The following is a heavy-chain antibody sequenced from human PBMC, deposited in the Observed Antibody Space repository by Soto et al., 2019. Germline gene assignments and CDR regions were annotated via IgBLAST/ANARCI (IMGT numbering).Heavy chain of an antibody. CDR3: ARGRGIAARLKGCFDY. CDR2: INHSGST. Sequence: ETLSLTCAVYGGSFSGYYWSWIRQPPGKGLEWIGEINHSGSTNYNPSLKSRVTISVDTSKNQFSLKLSSVTAADTAVYYCARGRGIAARLKGCFDYWGQGTLVTVSS. D-gene: IGHD6-6*01. CDR1: GGSFSGYY. J-gene: IGHJ4*02. V-gene: IGHV4-34*01.